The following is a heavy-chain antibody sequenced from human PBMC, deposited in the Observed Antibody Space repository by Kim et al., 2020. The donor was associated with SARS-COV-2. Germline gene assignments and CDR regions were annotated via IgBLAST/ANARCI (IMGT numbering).Heavy chain of an antibody. D-gene: IGHD3-10*01. CDR3: ARLNAYGSGTYYYPDGLDI. CDR1: GYNFTKYA. CDR2: INTNTGNP. J-gene: IGHJ3*02. Sequence: ASVKVSCKASGYNFTKYAMNWVRQAPGQGLEWMGWINTNTGNPMYAQGLTGRFVFSLDTSVSTAYLQISSLKAEDSAFYYCARLNAYGSGTYYYPDGLDIWGQGTMVTVAS. V-gene: IGHV7-4-1*02.